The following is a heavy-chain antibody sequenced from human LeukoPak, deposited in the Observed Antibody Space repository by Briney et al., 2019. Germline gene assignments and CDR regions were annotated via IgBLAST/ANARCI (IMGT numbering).Heavy chain of an antibody. CDR1: EYRFTDKY. J-gene: IGHJ5*02. V-gene: IGHV1-2*02. CDR3: ARAGGRSWFDP. CDR2: INPNSGGT. Sequence: EASVTVSCKASEYRFTDKYMHWVRQAPGQGLEWMGRINPNSGGTNYAQKFQGRVTMTTDTSMSTAYMELSRLTSDDTAVYYCARAGGRSWFDPWGQGTLVTVSS.